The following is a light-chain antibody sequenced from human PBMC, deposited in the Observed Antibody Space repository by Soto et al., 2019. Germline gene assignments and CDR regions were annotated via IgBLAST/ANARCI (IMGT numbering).Light chain of an antibody. CDR2: DVT. CDR1: SSDIGGYNY. V-gene: IGLV2-14*01. CDR3: SSYTRSSTSV. Sequence: QSVLTQPASVSGSPGQSITISCTGTSSDIGGYNYVSWYQQHPGKAPKLIISDVTHRPSGVSNRFSGSKSGNTASLTISGLQAEDEAHYYCSSYTRSSTSVFGGGTKVTVL. J-gene: IGLJ2*01.